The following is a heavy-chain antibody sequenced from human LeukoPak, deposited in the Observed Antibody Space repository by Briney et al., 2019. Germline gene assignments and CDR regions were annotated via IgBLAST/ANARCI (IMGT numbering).Heavy chain of an antibody. V-gene: IGHV4-4*02. J-gene: IGHJ4*02. CDR2: IYHSGST. CDR3: ARAYVDTAMVGFDY. CDR1: GGPISSSNW. D-gene: IGHD5-18*01. Sequence: PSETLSLTCAVSGGPISSSNWWSWVRQPPGKGLEWIGEIYHSGSTNYNPSLKSRVTISVDKSKNQFSLKLSSVTAADTAVYYCARAYVDTAMVGFDYWGQGTLVTVSS.